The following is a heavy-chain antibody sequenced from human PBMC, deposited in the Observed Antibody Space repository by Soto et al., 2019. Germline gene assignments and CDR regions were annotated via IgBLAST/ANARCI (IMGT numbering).Heavy chain of an antibody. CDR1: GGTFSTSA. V-gene: IGHV1-69*12. D-gene: IGHD1-1*01. J-gene: IGHJ6*02. Sequence: QVQLAQSGAEVKKPGSSVKVSCKASGGTFSTSAISWVRQAPGQGLEWVGGIMPVFPTPDYAQNFQGRVTIPADESTTTAYLELTSLRADDTAVYYCARDKDRLQLGGNYYYILDVWGQGTAITVSS. CDR2: IMPVFPTP. CDR3: ARDKDRLQLGGNYYYILDV.